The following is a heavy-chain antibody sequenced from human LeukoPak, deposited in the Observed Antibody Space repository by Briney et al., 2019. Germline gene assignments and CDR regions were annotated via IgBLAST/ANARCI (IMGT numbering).Heavy chain of an antibody. Sequence: GGSLRLSCAASGFTFSSYAMSWVRQAPGKGLEWVSAISGSGGSTYYADSVKGRSTISRDNSKNTLYLQMNSLRAEDTAVYYCAKPNYDILTGYYTWGQGTLVTVSS. J-gene: IGHJ5*02. CDR3: AKPNYDILTGYYT. V-gene: IGHV3-23*01. CDR2: ISGSGGST. CDR1: GFTFSSYA. D-gene: IGHD3-9*01.